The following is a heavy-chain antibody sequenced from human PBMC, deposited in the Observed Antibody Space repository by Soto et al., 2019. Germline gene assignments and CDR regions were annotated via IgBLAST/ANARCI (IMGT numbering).Heavy chain of an antibody. D-gene: IGHD5-12*01. CDR2: INTDGSTT. V-gene: IGHV3-74*01. CDR3: VRIRRGDGYTFGY. J-gene: IGHJ4*02. Sequence: EVQLVESGGVSVQPGGSLRLSCTASGFTLSNYWMHWVRQAPGKGLVWVSRINTDGSTTTYADSVKGRFNISRDNAKNTLYLQMNSLRDEDTAVYYCVRIRRGDGYTFGYWGQGTLVTVSS. CDR1: GFTLSNYW.